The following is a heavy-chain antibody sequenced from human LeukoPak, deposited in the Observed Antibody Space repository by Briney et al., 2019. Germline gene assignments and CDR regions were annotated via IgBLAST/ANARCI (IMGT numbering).Heavy chain of an antibody. CDR2: IYPDDSDT. D-gene: IGHD6-19*01. CDR3: ATVPGY. J-gene: IGHJ4*02. Sequence: RGESLKISCKGSGYRFNAYWIAWVRQMPGKGLEWMGIIYPDDSDTRYSPSFQGQVTISADKSITTAYLQWSSLKASDTAMYYCATVPGYWGQGTLVTVSS. CDR1: GYRFNAYW. V-gene: IGHV5-51*01.